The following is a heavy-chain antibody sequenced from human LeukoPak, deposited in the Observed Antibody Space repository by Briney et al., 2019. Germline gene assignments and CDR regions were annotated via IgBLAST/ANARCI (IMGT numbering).Heavy chain of an antibody. CDR2: IGTAGDT. Sequence: PGGSLRLSCAASGFTFSDYSMHWVRHAPAKARGLESPIGTAGDTYYTGSVKGRFTISRENARNSLYLQMNSLRAGDTAVYYCARVAKERVGGVYYFDYWGQGTLVTVSS. D-gene: IGHD1-1*01. J-gene: IGHJ4*02. CDR3: ARVAKERVGGVYYFDY. CDR1: GFTFSDYS. V-gene: IGHV3-13*01.